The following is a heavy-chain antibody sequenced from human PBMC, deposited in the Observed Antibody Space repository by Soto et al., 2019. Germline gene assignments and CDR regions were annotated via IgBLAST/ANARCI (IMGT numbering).Heavy chain of an antibody. CDR3: ATILIIGTTRGSYFDY. D-gene: IGHD1-20*01. CDR1: S. J-gene: IGHJ4*02. V-gene: IGHV3-21*01. CDR2: ISSSSSYI. Sequence: SMNWVRQAPGKGLEWVSSISSSSSYIYYADSVKGRFTISRDNAKNSLYLQMNGLRAEDTAVYYCATILIIGTTRGSYFDYWGQGTLVTVSS.